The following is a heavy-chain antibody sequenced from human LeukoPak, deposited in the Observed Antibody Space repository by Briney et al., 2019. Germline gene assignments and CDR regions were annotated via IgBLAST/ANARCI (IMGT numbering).Heavy chain of an antibody. Sequence: GGSLRLSCAASGFTFSSYSMDWVGQAPGKGREWVSSISSSSSYIYYADSVKGRFTISRDNAKNSLYLQMNSLRAEDTAVYYYARGGVGDSSGYYYGADYWGQGTLVTVSS. V-gene: IGHV3-21*01. J-gene: IGHJ4*02. CDR1: GFTFSSYS. CDR3: ARGGVGDSSGYYYGADY. CDR2: ISSSSSYI. D-gene: IGHD3-22*01.